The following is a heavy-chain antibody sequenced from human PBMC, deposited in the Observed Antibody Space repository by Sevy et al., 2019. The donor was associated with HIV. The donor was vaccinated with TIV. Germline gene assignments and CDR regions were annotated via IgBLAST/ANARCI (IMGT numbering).Heavy chain of an antibody. CDR1: GGTFSTYA. Sequence: ASVKVSCKASGGTFSTYAFNWVRQAPGQGLEGVGGIIPILGTTNYAQKFQGRVSIIADESTGTAYMTLSRLTSEDTAVYYCTKDLMEATMGFDHWGQGALVTVSS. CDR3: TKDLMEATMGFDH. CDR2: IIPILGTT. V-gene: IGHV1-69*13. J-gene: IGHJ4*02. D-gene: IGHD2-8*01.